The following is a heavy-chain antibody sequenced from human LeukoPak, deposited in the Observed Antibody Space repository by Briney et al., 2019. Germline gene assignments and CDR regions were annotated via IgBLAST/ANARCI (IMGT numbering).Heavy chain of an antibody. Sequence: SETLSLTCAVYGGSFSGYYWSWIRQPPGKGLEWIGEINHSGSTNYNPSLKSRVTISVDTSKNQFSLKLSSVTAADTAVYYCARGRYPRIFDYWGQGTLVTVSS. CDR3: ARGRYPRIFDY. CDR2: INHSGST. J-gene: IGHJ4*02. V-gene: IGHV4-34*01. CDR1: GGSFSGYY. D-gene: IGHD2/OR15-2a*01.